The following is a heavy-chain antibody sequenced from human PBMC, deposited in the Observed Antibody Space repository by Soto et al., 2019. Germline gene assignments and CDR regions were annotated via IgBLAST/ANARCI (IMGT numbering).Heavy chain of an antibody. CDR3: ASYYDSSGQYFDY. J-gene: IGHJ4*02. D-gene: IGHD3-22*01. V-gene: IGHV4-31*03. Sequence: PSETLSLTCTVSGGSISSGGYYWSWIRQHPGKGLEWIGYIYYSGSTYYNPSLKSRVTISVDTSKNQFSLKLSSVTAADTAVYYCASYYDSSGQYFDYWGQGTLVTVSS. CDR1: GGSISSGGYY. CDR2: IYYSGST.